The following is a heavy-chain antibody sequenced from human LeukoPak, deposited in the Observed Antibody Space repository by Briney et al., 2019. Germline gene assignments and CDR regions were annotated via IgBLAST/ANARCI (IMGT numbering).Heavy chain of an antibody. V-gene: IGHV3-7*01. CDR1: GFTFSSYW. J-gene: IGHJ4*02. CDR3: ARASAVAGTRDY. CDR2: IKQDGTDK. Sequence: GGSLRLSCAASGFTFSSYWMSWVRQAPGKGLEWVANIKQDGTDKYYVDSVKGRFTISRDNAKNSLYLQMNSPRAEDTAVYYCARASAVAGTRDYWGQGTLVTVSS. D-gene: IGHD6-19*01.